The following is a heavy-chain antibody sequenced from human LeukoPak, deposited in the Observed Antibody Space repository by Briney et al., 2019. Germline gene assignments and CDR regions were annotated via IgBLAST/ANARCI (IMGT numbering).Heavy chain of an antibody. J-gene: IGHJ4*02. CDR3: AKDSDSSGWYGSPFDY. V-gene: IGHV3-30*18. D-gene: IGHD6-19*01. CDR1: GFTFSSHG. CDR2: ISYDGSNK. Sequence: GGSLRLSCAASGFTFSSHGMHWVRQAPGKGLEWVAVISYDGSNKYYADSVKGRFTISRDNSKNTLYLQMNSLRAEDTAVYYCAKDSDSSGWYGSPFDYWGQGTLVTVSS.